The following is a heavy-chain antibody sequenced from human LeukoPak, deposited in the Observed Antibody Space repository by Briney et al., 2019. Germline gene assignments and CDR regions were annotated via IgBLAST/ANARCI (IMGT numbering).Heavy chain of an antibody. D-gene: IGHD1-26*01. V-gene: IGHV1-2*06. CDR3: ASGRSLLVGATVFDY. CDR1: GYTFTGYY. Sequence: GASVKVSCKASGYTFTGYYMHWVRQAPGQGLEWMGRINPNSGGTNYAQKFQGRVTMTRDTSISTAYMELSRLRSDDTAVYYCASGRSLLVGATVFDYWGQGTLVTVSS. J-gene: IGHJ4*02. CDR2: INPNSGGT.